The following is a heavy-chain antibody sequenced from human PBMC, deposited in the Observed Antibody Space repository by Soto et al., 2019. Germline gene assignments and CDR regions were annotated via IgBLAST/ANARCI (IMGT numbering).Heavy chain of an antibody. V-gene: IGHV5-51*01. CDR3: ARHLVKGVWGSYRSALDY. J-gene: IGHJ4*02. Sequence: GESLKVSWKGSEYSFTSYWIGWVRQMPGKGLEWMGIIYPGASDTRYSPSFQGQVTISADKSISTAYLQWSSLKASDTAMYYCARHLVKGVWGSYRSALDYWGQGTLVTVSS. D-gene: IGHD3-16*02. CDR2: IYPGASDT. CDR1: EYSFTSYW.